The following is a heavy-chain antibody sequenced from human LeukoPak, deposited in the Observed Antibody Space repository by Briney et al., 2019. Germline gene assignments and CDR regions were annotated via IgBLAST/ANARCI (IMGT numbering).Heavy chain of an antibody. J-gene: IGHJ4*02. V-gene: IGHV4-61*01. Sequence: PSETLSLTCTVSGGSVSSGSYYWSWIRQPPGKGLEWIGYIYYSGSTNYNPSLKSRVTISVDTSKNQFSLKLSSVTAADTAVYYCERDGRWYGYFDYWGQGTLVTVSS. CDR3: ERDGRWYGYFDY. CDR1: GGSVSSGSYY. D-gene: IGHD6-13*01. CDR2: IYYSGST.